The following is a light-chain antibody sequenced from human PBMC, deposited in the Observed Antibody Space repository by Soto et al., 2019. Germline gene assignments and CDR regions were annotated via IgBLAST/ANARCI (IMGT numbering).Light chain of an antibody. CDR2: EVT. J-gene: IGLJ1*01. CDR1: SSDVGGYNY. CDR3: RSHTKSRSXFYV. Sequence: QSLLAQPASVSGSPVQSITISCTGTSSDVGGYNYVSWYQQHPGKAPKLMIFEVTNRPSGVSNRFSGSKSGNTASLTISGLQADDEADYYCRSHTKSRSXFYVVGTGTKVXV. V-gene: IGLV2-14*01.